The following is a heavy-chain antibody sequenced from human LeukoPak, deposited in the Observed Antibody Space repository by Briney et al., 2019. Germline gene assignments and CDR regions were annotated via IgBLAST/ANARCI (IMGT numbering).Heavy chain of an antibody. V-gene: IGHV1-18*01. Sequence: GASVKVSCKASGYTFTSYGISWVRQAPGQGLEWMGWISAYNGNTNYAQKLQGRVTMTTDTSTSTAYMELRSLRSDDTAVYYCAVGPGLPAASYYYYGMDVWGQGTTVTVSS. CDR1: GYTFTSYG. CDR3: AVGPGLPAASYYYYGMDV. D-gene: IGHD2-2*01. J-gene: IGHJ6*02. CDR2: ISAYNGNT.